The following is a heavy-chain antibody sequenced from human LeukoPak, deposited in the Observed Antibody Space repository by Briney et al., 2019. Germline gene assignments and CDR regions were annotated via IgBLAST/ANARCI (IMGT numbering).Heavy chain of an antibody. CDR3: ARRGGSWTFDY. J-gene: IGHJ4*02. CDR1: GGSISSYY. D-gene: IGHD6-13*01. CDR2: LDYSGSP. V-gene: IGHV4-59*08. Sequence: PSETLSLTCTVSGGSISSYYWTWIRQPPGKGLEWIGFLDYSGSPNYNPSFKSRLTVSVDTSKNQFSLKLRSATAADTAVYYCARRGGSWTFDYWGQGTLVTVSS.